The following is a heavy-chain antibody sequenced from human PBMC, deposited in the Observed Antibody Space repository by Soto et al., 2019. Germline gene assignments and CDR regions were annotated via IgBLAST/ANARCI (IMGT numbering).Heavy chain of an antibody. Sequence: GGSLRLSCVASGFTVTTYALHWVRQAPGKGLEWVAAISYDGNNKFYADSVKGRFAISRDISKNTFYMEMNSLSDEDTALYYSVRGGGGYCSGGSGDSCYPFAYWGQGTLVTVSS. V-gene: IGHV3-30*09. J-gene: IGHJ4*02. CDR3: VRGGGGYCSGGSGDSCYPFAY. CDR2: ISYDGNNK. CDR1: GFTVTTYA. D-gene: IGHD2-15*01.